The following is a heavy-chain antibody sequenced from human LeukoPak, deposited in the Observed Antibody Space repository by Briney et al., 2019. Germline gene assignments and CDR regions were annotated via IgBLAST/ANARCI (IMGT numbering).Heavy chain of an antibody. V-gene: IGHV3-7*01. CDR2: INEDGSYK. CDR3: ARDATRGGDNDY. D-gene: IGHD2-21*02. Sequence: GGSLRLSCAASGFTFSDYYMSWIRQAPGKGLEWVANINEDGSYKFHADSVKGRLTISRDNSKNSLYLQMSSLRADDTAVYYCARDATRGGDNDYWGQGTRVIVSS. J-gene: IGHJ4*02. CDR1: GFTFSDYY.